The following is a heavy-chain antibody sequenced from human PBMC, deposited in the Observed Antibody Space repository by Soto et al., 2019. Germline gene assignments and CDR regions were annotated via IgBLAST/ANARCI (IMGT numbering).Heavy chain of an antibody. D-gene: IGHD3-22*01. CDR2: INPSGGSA. CDR1: GYTFTSYY. V-gene: IGHV1-46*01. J-gene: IGHJ4*02. Sequence: ASVKVSCKASGYTFTSYYMHWVRQAPVQGLEWMGIINPSGGSASYEQKFQGRVTMTRDTSTSTVYMETSSLRSEDTAVYYCPRVADTSGYYGRNTFEYWGQGTMVTLSS. CDR3: PRVADTSGYYGRNTFEY.